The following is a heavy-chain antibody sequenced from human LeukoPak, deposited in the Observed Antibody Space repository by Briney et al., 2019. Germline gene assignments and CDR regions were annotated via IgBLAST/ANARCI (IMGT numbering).Heavy chain of an antibody. D-gene: IGHD3-16*01. J-gene: IGHJ4*02. CDR2: IKEDGSET. Sequence: GGSLRLSCAASGFTFSIYWMSWVRQVPGRGLEWVANIKEDGSETYYVDFVKGRFTISRDNARNSLYLQMSSLRAEDTAVYFCARDTSGLDYWGRGTLVTVSS. CDR1: GFTFSIYW. V-gene: IGHV3-7*04. CDR3: ARDTSGLDY.